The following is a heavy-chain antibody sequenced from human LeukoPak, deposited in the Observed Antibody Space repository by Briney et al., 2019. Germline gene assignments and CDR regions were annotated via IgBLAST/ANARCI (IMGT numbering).Heavy chain of an antibody. CDR2: FDPEDGET. CDR1: GYTLTELS. D-gene: IGHD5-24*01. Sequence: ASVKVSCKVSGYTLTELSMHWVRQAPGKGLEWMGGFDPEDGETIYAQKFQGRVTMTEDTSTDTAYMGLSSLRSEDTAVYYCARTGGSYLQFDYWGQGTLVTVSS. CDR3: ARTGGSYLQFDY. J-gene: IGHJ4*02. V-gene: IGHV1-24*01.